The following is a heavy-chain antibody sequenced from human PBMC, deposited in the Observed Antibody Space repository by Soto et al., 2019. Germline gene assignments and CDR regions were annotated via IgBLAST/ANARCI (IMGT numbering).Heavy chain of an antibody. CDR2: IIPILGIA. J-gene: IGHJ6*03. D-gene: IGHD6-13*01. V-gene: IGHV1-69*04. Sequence: ASVKVSCKASGGTFSSYTISWVRQAPGQGLEWMGRIIPILGIANYAQKFQGRVTITADKSTSTAYMELSSLRSEDTAVYYCARDLAAAAPTDDYYYYMDVWGKGTTVTVSS. CDR3: ARDLAAAAPTDDYYYYMDV. CDR1: GGTFSSYT.